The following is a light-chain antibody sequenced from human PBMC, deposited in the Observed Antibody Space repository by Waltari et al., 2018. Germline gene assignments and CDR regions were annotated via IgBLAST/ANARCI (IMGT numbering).Light chain of an antibody. CDR2: KAS. V-gene: IGKV1-5*03. CDR3: QQYHSYSPYT. Sequence: DIQMTQSPSTLSPSVGDRVTITCRASQTISIYLACYQQKPGKAPKLLIYKASTLESGVPSRFSGSGSGTEFTLTISSLQPDDFATYYCQQYHSYSPYTFGQGTKLDIK. J-gene: IGKJ2*01. CDR1: QTISIY.